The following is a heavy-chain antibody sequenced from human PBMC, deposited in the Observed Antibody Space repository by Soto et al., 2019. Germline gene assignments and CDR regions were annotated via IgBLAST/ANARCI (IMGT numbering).Heavy chain of an antibody. CDR2: MNPNSGNT. Sequence: QVQLVQSGAEVKKPGASVKVSCKASGYTFTSYDINWVRQATGQGLEGMGWMNPNSGNTGYAQKFQGRVTMTRNTSISTAYMELSSLRSEDTAVYYCARGGIAAAGSSYYYYYYMDVWGKGTTVTVSS. CDR3: ARGGIAAAGSSYYYYYYMDV. V-gene: IGHV1-8*01. J-gene: IGHJ6*03. CDR1: GYTFTSYD. D-gene: IGHD6-13*01.